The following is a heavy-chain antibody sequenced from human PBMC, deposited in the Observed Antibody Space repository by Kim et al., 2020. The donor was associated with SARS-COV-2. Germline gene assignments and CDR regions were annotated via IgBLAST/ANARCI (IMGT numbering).Heavy chain of an antibody. D-gene: IGHD3-3*01. CDR3: AIRPSYNDLYFRR. J-gene: IGHJ1*01. V-gene: IGHV4-39*01. Sequence: YNPSLKSRVTITVDTAKNQFTLELSTVTAADTAVYYCAIRPSYNDLYFRRLGQGTLVTVSS.